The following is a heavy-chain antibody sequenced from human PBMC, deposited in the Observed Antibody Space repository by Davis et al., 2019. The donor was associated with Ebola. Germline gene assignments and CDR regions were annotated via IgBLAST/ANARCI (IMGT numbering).Heavy chain of an antibody. J-gene: IGHJ6*02. CDR3: ARILGGSGSYHIAYYYYGMDV. D-gene: IGHD3-10*01. V-gene: IGHV4-59*08. Sequence: MPSETLSLTCTVSGGSISSYYWSWIRQPPGKGLEWIGYIYYSGSTNYNPSLKSRVTISVDTSKNQFSLKLSSVTAADTAVYYCARILGGSGSYHIAYYYYGMDVWGQGTTVTVSS. CDR1: GGSISSYY. CDR2: IYYSGST.